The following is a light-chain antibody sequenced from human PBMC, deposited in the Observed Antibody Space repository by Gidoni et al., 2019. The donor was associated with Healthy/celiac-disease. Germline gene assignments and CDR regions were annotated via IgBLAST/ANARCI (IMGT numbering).Light chain of an antibody. CDR2: KDS. CDR3: QSADSSGTYYV. Sequence: SYELTQPPSVSVSPGQTARITCSGDALPKQYAYWYQQKPGQGPVLVIYKDSERPSGIPERFSGSSSGTTVTLTISGVQAEDEADYYCQSADSSGTYYVFGTGTKVTVL. V-gene: IGLV3-25*03. CDR1: ALPKQY. J-gene: IGLJ1*01.